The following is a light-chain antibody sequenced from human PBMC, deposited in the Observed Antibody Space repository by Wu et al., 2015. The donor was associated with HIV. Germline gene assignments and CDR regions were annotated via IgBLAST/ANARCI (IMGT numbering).Light chain of an antibody. J-gene: IGKJ4*01. Sequence: EIVLTRSPGTLSLSPGERATLSCRASQSVSSSYLAWYQQKPGQAPRLLIYGASSRATGIPDRFSGSGPGTDFTLTISRLEPEDFAVYYCQQYGSSPLTFGGGTKVEIK. V-gene: IGKV3-20*01. CDR1: QSVSSSY. CDR2: GAS. CDR3: QQYGSSPLT.